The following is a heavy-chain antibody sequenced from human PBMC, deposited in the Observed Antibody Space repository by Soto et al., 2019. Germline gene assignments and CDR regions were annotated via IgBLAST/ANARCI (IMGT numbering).Heavy chain of an antibody. J-gene: IGHJ4*02. V-gene: IGHV1-69*01. D-gene: IGHD3-9*01. CDR1: GGTFSSYT. Sequence: QVQLVQSVAEVKKPGSSVKVSCKASGGTFSSYTISWVRQAPGQGLEWMGGIIPIFGTANYAQKFQGRVTITADESTSTAYMELRSLRSEDTAVYYCARAKPYYDILTGYNYWGQGTLVTVSS. CDR3: ARAKPYYDILTGYNY. CDR2: IIPIFGTA.